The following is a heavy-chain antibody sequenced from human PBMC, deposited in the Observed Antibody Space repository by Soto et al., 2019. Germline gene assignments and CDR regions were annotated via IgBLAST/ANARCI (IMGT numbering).Heavy chain of an antibody. V-gene: IGHV3-30-3*01. CDR3: AREGGAY. CDR2: MSYDGSNK. D-gene: IGHD3-16*01. CDR1: GFTFSSYA. Sequence: QVQLVESGGGVVQPGRSLRLSCAASGFTFSSYAMHWVRRAPGKGLEWKAVMSYDGSNKYYADSVKGRFTISRDNSKNTLYLQMNSLRPEDTALYYCAREGGAYWGQGTLVIVSS. J-gene: IGHJ4*02.